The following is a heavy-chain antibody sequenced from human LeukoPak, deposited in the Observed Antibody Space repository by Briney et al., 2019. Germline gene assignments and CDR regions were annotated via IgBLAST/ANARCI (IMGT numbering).Heavy chain of an antibody. Sequence: ASVKVSCKASGYTFTSYYMHWARQAPGQGLEWMGIINPSGGSTSYAQKFQGRVTMTRDTSTSTVYMELSSLRSEDTAVYYCARGEEVATIPTLNWYFDLWGRGTLVTVSS. V-gene: IGHV1-46*01. CDR3: ARGEEVATIPTLNWYFDL. J-gene: IGHJ2*01. D-gene: IGHD5-24*01. CDR2: INPSGGST. CDR1: GYTFTSYY.